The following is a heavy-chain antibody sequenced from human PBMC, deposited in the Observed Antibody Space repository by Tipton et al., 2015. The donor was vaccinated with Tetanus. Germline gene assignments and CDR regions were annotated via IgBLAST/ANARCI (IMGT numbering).Heavy chain of an antibody. J-gene: IGHJ3*02. Sequence: TLSLTCAVYGGSFSGYYWSWIRQPPGKGLEWIGEINHSGSTNYNPSLKSRVTISVDTSKNQFSLKLSSVTAADTAVYYCARRRANWNDHDAFDIWGQGTMVTVSS. CDR3: ARRRANWNDHDAFDI. CDR2: INHSGST. CDR1: GGSFSGYY. D-gene: IGHD1-20*01. V-gene: IGHV4-34*01.